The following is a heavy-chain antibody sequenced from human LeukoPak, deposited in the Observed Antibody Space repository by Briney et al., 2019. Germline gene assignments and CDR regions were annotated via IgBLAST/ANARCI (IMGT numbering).Heavy chain of an antibody. Sequence: SETLSLTCTVSGGSISGYYWSWIRQAPGKGLEWIGYNYYSGSPDYNPSLKSRATISVDTSKNQVSLNLSFVTAADTAMYYCVRGSGGDGSGSLWGQETLVTVSS. CDR3: VRGSGGDGSGSL. D-gene: IGHD3-10*01. CDR2: NYYSGSP. V-gene: IGHV4-59*01. J-gene: IGHJ4*02. CDR1: GGSISGYY.